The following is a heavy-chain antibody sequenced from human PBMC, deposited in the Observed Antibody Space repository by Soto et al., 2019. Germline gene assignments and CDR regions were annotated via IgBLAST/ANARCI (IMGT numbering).Heavy chain of an antibody. CDR1: GFIFGAYS. Sequence: GGSLRLSCAASGFIFGAYSMHWVRQAPGKGLEWVSGIGWNGAKVGYADSVKGRVTISRDNAKNSLYLQMNSLRTDDTAFYYCTKTDAFDSWGHGIRVTVSS. CDR3: TKTDAFDS. CDR2: IGWNGAKV. V-gene: IGHV3-9*01. J-gene: IGHJ3*02.